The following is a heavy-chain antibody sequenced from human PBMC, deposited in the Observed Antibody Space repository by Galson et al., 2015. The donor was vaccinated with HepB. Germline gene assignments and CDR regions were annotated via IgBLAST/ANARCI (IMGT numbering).Heavy chain of an antibody. Sequence: SLRLSCAASGFSFSNYGMHWVRQAPGKGLEYVSAISTNGGSTYYANSVKGRFTISRDNSKNTLYLQMGSLRAEDMAMYYCARGEQWLFTGCLDYWGQGTLVTVSS. D-gene: IGHD6-19*01. CDR1: GFSFSNYG. CDR3: ARGEQWLFTGCLDY. CDR2: ISTNGGST. J-gene: IGHJ4*02. V-gene: IGHV3-64*01.